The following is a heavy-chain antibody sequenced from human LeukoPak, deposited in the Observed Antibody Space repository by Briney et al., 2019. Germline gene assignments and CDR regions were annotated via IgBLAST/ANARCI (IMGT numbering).Heavy chain of an antibody. Sequence: SGGSLRLSCAASGLTFSFSVYSMNWVRQAPGKGLEWVSSIISSSSYIYYADSVKGRFTISRDNAKNSLYLQMNTLRAEDTAVYYCAPSGYHYGLVDYWGQGTLVTVSS. D-gene: IGHD5-18*01. J-gene: IGHJ4*02. CDR2: IISSSSYI. CDR1: GLTFSFSVYS. V-gene: IGHV3-21*01. CDR3: APSGYHYGLVDY.